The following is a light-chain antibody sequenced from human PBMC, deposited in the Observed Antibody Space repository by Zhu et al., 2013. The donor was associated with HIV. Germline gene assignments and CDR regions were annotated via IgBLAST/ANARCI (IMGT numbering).Light chain of an antibody. J-gene: IGKJ1*01. Sequence: EIVMTQSPATLSVSPGETATLSCRASQSVGSNLAWYQQKPGQAPRLLIFGTSTRANGVPARFSGSGSGTEFTLTISSLQSEDFAVYYCHQYNEWRETFGQGTKVEIK. CDR3: HQYNEWRET. V-gene: IGKV3-15*01. CDR1: QSVGSN. CDR2: GTS.